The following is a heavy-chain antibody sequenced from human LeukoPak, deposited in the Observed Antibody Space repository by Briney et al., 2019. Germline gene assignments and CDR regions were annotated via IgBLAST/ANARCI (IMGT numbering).Heavy chain of an antibody. Sequence: SETLSLTCAVYGGSFSGYYWSWIRQPPGKGLEWIGEINHSGSTNYNPSLKSRVTISVDTSKNQFSLKLSSVTAADTAVYYCARGRLGYYGLGSYHKGFDPWGQGTLVTVSS. V-gene: IGHV4-34*01. CDR3: ARGRLGYYGLGSYHKGFDP. CDR2: INHSGST. D-gene: IGHD3-10*01. J-gene: IGHJ5*02. CDR1: GGSFSGYY.